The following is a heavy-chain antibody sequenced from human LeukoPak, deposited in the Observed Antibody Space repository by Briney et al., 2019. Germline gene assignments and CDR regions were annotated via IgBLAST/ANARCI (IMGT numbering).Heavy chain of an antibody. J-gene: IGHJ4*02. CDR2: INPNSGGT. CDR3: ARGYCSGGSCYELTDY. V-gene: IGHV1-2*06. Sequence: ASVKVSCKASGYTFTGYYMHWVRQAPGQGLEWMGRINPNSGGTNYAQKFQGRVTMTRDTSISTAYMELSRLRSDDTAVYYCARGYCSGGSCYELTDYWGQGTLVTVSS. CDR1: GYTFTGYY. D-gene: IGHD2-15*01.